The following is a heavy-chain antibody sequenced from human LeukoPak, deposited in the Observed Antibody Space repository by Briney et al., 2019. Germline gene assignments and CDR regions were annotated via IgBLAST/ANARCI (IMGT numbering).Heavy chain of an antibody. CDR2: IIPIFGTA. J-gene: IGHJ4*02. CDR1: GGTFSSYA. Sequence: SVKVSCKASGGTFSSYAISWVRQAPGQGLEWMGGIIPIFGTANYAQKFQGRVTITADESTSTAYMELSSLRSEDTAVYYCASQSPTRYSSSWYGQGIFDYWGQGTLFTVFS. CDR3: ASQSPTRYSSSWYGQGIFDY. V-gene: IGHV1-69*13. D-gene: IGHD6-13*01.